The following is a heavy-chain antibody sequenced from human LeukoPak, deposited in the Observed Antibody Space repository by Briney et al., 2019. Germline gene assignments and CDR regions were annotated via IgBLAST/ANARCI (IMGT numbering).Heavy chain of an antibody. CDR2: ISWNSGSI. D-gene: IGHD2-8*01. J-gene: IGHJ4*02. CDR1: GFTFDDYA. CDR3: ARDLMGY. Sequence: GGSLRLSCAASGFTFDDYAMHWVRQAPGKGLEWVSGISWNSGSIGYADSVKGRFTISRDNAKNSLYLQMNSLRAEDTAVYYCARDLMGYWGQGTLVTV. V-gene: IGHV3-9*01.